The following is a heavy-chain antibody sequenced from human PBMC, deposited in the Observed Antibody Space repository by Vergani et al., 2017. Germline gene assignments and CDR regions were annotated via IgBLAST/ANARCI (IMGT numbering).Heavy chain of an antibody. J-gene: IGHJ1*01. Sequence: QVHLVESGGGVVQPGRSLRLSCVVSGFTSSYYGMHWVRQAPGTGLEWGAVISYDGTKKYYADSVKGRFTISRDKSKSTLYLQMNSLRTEDTAVYYCATKSCGTPGCQIGYFREWGQGTLVTVSS. CDR1: GFTSSYYG. CDR2: ISYDGTKK. D-gene: IGHD1-1*01. CDR3: ATKSCGTPGCQIGYFRE. V-gene: IGHV3-30*03.